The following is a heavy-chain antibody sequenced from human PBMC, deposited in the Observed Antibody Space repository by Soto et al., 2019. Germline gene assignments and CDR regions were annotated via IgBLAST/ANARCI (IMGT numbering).Heavy chain of an antibody. CDR3: ARDTGTVVATPNYYMDV. Sequence: QVQLVQSGAEVKKPGASVKVSCKASGYTFTGYYMHWVRQAPGQGLEWMGWINPNSGGTNYAQKFQGWVTMTRDTSISTAYMELGRLRSDDTAVYYCARDTGTVVATPNYYMDVWGKGTTVTVSS. V-gene: IGHV1-2*04. CDR2: INPNSGGT. CDR1: GYTFTGYY. J-gene: IGHJ6*03. D-gene: IGHD5-12*01.